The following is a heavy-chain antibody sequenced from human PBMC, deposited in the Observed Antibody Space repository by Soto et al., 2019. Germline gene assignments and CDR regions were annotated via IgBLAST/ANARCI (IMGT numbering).Heavy chain of an antibody. CDR2: IWYDGSIK. J-gene: IGHJ6*02. D-gene: IGHD2-8*02. CDR1: GFTFHTYG. V-gene: IGHV3-33*01. CDR3: ARIDCTGDNCNPYYHYGMDV. Sequence: HLGGSLRLSCAASGFTFHTYGMHWVRQIPGKGLQWVAIIWYDGSIKYYADSVKGRFTISRDNSKNTLYLQMNSLRDEDTAVYYCARIDCTGDNCNPYYHYGMDVWGQGTTVTV.